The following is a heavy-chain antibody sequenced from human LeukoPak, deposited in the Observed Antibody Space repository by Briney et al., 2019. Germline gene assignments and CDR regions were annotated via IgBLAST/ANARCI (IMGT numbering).Heavy chain of an antibody. Sequence: PGGSLRLSCAASGFTFSSYGMQWVRQAPGKGLEWVAVIWYDGSNKYYADSVKGRFTISRDNSKNTLYLQMNSLRAEDTAVYYCARNQHVLLWFGELSYWGQGTLVTVSS. CDR1: GFTFSSYG. D-gene: IGHD3-10*01. V-gene: IGHV3-33*01. CDR3: ARNQHVLLWFGELSY. J-gene: IGHJ4*02. CDR2: IWYDGSNK.